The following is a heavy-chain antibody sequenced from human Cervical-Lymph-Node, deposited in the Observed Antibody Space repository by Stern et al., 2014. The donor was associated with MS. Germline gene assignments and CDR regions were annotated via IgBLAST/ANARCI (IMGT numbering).Heavy chain of an antibody. CDR2: ISDTGAHT. CDR3: ARPIIPTPAGYDFYYNAMDV. J-gene: IGHJ6*02. V-gene: IGHV3-23*04. D-gene: IGHD3/OR15-3a*01. CDR1: GFPFSTYA. Sequence: EVQLVESGGGLVQPGTSLRLSCAVSGFPFSTYAMNWVRQAPGKGLEWVSSISDTGAHTYYADSVRGRFTISRDNSKSTLYLQMHSLRAEDTAVYFCARPIIPTPAGYDFYYNAMDVWGQGTPVTVSS.